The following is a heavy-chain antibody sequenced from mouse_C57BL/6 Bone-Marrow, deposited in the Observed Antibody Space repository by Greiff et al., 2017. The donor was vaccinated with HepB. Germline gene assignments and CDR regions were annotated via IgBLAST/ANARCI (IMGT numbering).Heavy chain of an antibody. J-gene: IGHJ3*01. CDR1: GYTFTSYW. CDR3: ARVSDWFAY. Sequence: QVQLQQPGAELVMPGASVKLSCKASGYTFTSYWMHWVKQRPGQGLEWIGEIDPSDSYTNYNQKFKGKSTLTVDKSSSTAYMQLSSLTSEDSAVYYCARVSDWFAYWGQGTLVTVSA. V-gene: IGHV1-69*01. CDR2: IDPSDSYT.